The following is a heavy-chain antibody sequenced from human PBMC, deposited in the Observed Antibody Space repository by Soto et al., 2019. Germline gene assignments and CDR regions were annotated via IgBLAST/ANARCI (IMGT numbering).Heavy chain of an antibody. Sequence: PGESLKISCNASGYIFIDYWIGWVRQMPGKGLEWMGIVYPRDSDTRYSPSFQGQVTISDDWSTGTAFLQWRSLKASDTALYYCARPPLPGYSIHFNSWGQGTLVTVSS. V-gene: IGHV5-51*01. CDR1: GYIFIDYW. D-gene: IGHD2-15*01. CDR3: ARPPLPGYSIHFNS. J-gene: IGHJ4*02. CDR2: VYPRDSDT.